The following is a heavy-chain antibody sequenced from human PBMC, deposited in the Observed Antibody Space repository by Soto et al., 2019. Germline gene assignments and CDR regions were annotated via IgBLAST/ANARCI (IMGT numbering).Heavy chain of an antibody. D-gene: IGHD3-22*01. V-gene: IGHV3-21*01. Sequence: GGSLRLSCAASGFTFSSYSMNWVRQAPGKGLEWVSSISSSSSYIYYADSVKGRFTISRDNAKNSLYLQMNSLRAEDTAVYYCARESSYDSSGYDPLGYWGQGTLVTVS. CDR1: GFTFSSYS. CDR3: ARESSYDSSGYDPLGY. J-gene: IGHJ4*02. CDR2: ISSSSSYI.